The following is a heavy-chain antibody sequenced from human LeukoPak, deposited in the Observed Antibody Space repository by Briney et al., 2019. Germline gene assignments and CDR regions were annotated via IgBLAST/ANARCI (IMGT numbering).Heavy chain of an antibody. J-gene: IGHJ4*02. V-gene: IGHV3-9*01. CDR1: GFTFDDYA. CDR3: AKDYRMKLPGGFDN. D-gene: IGHD1-26*01. Sequence: GGSLRLSCAASGFTFDDYAMHWVRQAPGKGLEWVSGISWNSGSISYADSVKGRFTISRDNAKNSLYLQMNSLRAEDTALYYCAKDYRMKLPGGFDNWGQGTLVSVSS. CDR2: ISWNSGSI.